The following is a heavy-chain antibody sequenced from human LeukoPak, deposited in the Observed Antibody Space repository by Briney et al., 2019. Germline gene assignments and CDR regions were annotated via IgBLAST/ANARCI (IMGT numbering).Heavy chain of an antibody. Sequence: GGSLRLPCAASGFTFSSYGMHWVRQAPGKGLEWVAFIRYDGSNKYYADSVKGRFTISRDNSKNTLYLQMNSLRAEDTAVYYCAKDSLKYSSGWYGGWFDYWGQGTLVTVSS. CDR3: AKDSLKYSSGWYGGWFDY. D-gene: IGHD6-19*01. J-gene: IGHJ4*02. CDR1: GFTFSSYG. V-gene: IGHV3-30*02. CDR2: IRYDGSNK.